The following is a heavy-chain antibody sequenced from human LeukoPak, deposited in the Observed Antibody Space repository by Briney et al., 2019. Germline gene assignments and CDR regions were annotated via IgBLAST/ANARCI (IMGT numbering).Heavy chain of an antibody. CDR2: IYYSGST. CDR3: ARSGSGYLRYYFDS. J-gene: IGHJ4*02. Sequence: SETLSLTCTVSGGSISSGSYYWGWIRQPPGKGLEWIGSIYYSGSTYYNPSLKSRVTISVDTSKNQFSLKLSSVTAADTAVYYCARSGSGYLRYYFDSWGQGTLVTVSS. V-gene: IGHV4-39*07. D-gene: IGHD5-12*01. CDR1: GGSISSGSYY.